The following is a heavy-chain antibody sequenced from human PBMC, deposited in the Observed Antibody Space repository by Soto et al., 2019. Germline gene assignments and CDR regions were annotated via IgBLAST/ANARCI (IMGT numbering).Heavy chain of an antibody. J-gene: IGHJ6*03. V-gene: IGHV1-58*02. CDR3: AATSPRLRFLEWFRPDYYYYMDV. CDR2: IVVGSGNT. CDR1: GFTFTSSA. Sequence: SVKVSCKASGFTFTSSAMQWVRQARGQRLEWIGWIVVGSGNTNYAQKFQERVTITRDMSTSTAYMELSSLRSEDTAVYYCAATSPRLRFLEWFRPDYYYYMDVWGKGTTVTVSS. D-gene: IGHD3-3*01.